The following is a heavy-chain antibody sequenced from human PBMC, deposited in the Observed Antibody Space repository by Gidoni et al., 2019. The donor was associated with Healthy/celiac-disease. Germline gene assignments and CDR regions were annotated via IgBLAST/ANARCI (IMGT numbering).Heavy chain of an antibody. D-gene: IGHD2-8*01. Sequence: QLQLQESGPGLVKPSETLSLTCTVSGGSISSSSYYWGWIRQPPGKGLEWIGSIYYSGSTYYNPSLKSRVTISVDTSKNQFSLKLSSVTAADTAVYYCARLLYGPAGSPLWYFDLWGRGTLVTVSS. CDR1: GGSISSSSYY. J-gene: IGHJ2*01. CDR2: IYYSGST. CDR3: ARLLYGPAGSPLWYFDL. V-gene: IGHV4-39*01.